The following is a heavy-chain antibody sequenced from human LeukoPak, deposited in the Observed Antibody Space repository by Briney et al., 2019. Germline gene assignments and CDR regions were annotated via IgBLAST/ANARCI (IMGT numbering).Heavy chain of an antibody. V-gene: IGHV3-23*01. Sequence: GGSLRLSCAASGFTFSSYAMSWVRQAPGKGLEWVSAISGSGGSTYYADSVKGRFTISRDTSKSAVYLQMNNLRAEDTAIYYCAKDASTTNNFYFFDYWGQGALATVSS. D-gene: IGHD1-1*01. CDR3: AKDASTTNNFYFFDY. CDR1: GFTFSSYA. J-gene: IGHJ4*02. CDR2: ISGSGGST.